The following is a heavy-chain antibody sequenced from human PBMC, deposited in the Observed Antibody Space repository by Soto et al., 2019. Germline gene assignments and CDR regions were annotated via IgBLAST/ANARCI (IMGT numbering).Heavy chain of an antibody. Sequence: EVHLLESGGVLVQPGESLRLSCETSGFTFTNCVMTWVRQPPGKRLEWVSVITTNGHTDYADSVKGRFTISRDNSKNTVYLQMSSLRAEDTAIYYCAKGLLNGRWYAADWGQGTLVTVSS. V-gene: IGHV3-23*01. CDR1: GFTFTNCV. D-gene: IGHD6-13*01. CDR2: ITTNGHT. J-gene: IGHJ4*02. CDR3: AKGLLNGRWYAAD.